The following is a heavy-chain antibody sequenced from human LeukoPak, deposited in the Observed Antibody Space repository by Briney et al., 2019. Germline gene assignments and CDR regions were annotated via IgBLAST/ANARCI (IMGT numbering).Heavy chain of an antibody. Sequence: GASVKVSCKASGYTFTSYYMHWVRQAPGQGLEWMGIINPSGGSTSYAQKFQGRVTMTRDMSTSTVYMELSSLRSEDTAVYYCAKDFREIKSLWFRPHGYSYYMDVWGKGTTVTISS. D-gene: IGHD3-10*01. CDR3: AKDFREIKSLWFRPHGYSYYMDV. CDR1: GYTFTSYY. CDR2: INPSGGST. V-gene: IGHV1-46*01. J-gene: IGHJ6*03.